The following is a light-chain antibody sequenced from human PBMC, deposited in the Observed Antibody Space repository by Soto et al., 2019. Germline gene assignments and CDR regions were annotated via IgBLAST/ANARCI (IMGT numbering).Light chain of an antibody. CDR1: QSVSNNY. CDR2: GAS. V-gene: IGKV3-20*01. CDR3: QQYGSSPPVT. J-gene: IGKJ4*01. Sequence: EIVLTQSAGTLSLSPGERATLSCRASQSVSNNYLAWYQQNPGQAPRLLIYGASSRATGIPDRFSGSGSGTDFTLTISRLEPEDFAVYYCQQYGSSPPVTFGGGTRVEIK.